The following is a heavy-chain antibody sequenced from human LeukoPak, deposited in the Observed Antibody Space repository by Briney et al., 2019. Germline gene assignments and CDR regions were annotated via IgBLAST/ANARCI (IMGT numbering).Heavy chain of an antibody. Sequence: GGSLRLSCAASGFTFSSYGMHWVRQAPGKGLEWVAVISYDGSNKYYADSVKGRFTISRDNSKNTLYLQMNSLRAEDTAVYYCAKERGIAAAAAPLDYWGQGTLVTVSS. CDR1: GFTFSSYG. CDR3: AKERGIAAAAAPLDY. J-gene: IGHJ4*02. V-gene: IGHV3-30*18. D-gene: IGHD6-13*01. CDR2: ISYDGSNK.